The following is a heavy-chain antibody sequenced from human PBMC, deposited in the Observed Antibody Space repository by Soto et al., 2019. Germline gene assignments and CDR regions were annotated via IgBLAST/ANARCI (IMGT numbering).Heavy chain of an antibody. CDR2: ISYDGSNK. CDR1: GFTFSSYG. Sequence: PGGSLRLSCAASGFTFSSYGMHWVRQAPGKGLEWVAVISYDGSNKYYADSVKGRFTISRDNSKNTLYLQMNSLRAEDTAVYYCAKVPSGYCSSTSCYREEYYYYGMDVWGQGTTVTVSS. V-gene: IGHV3-30*18. D-gene: IGHD2-2*02. CDR3: AKVPSGYCSSTSCYREEYYYYGMDV. J-gene: IGHJ6*02.